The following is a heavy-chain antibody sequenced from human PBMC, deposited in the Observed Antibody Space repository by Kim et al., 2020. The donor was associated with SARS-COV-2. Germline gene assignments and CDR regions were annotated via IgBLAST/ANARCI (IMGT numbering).Heavy chain of an antibody. CDR2: N. V-gene: IGHV6-1*01. Sequence: NDYADSVKSRITINPATSKNQFSLQLNSVTPEDTAVYYCARQYAGGFDVWGQGSMVTVSS. J-gene: IGHJ3*01. CDR3: ARQYAGGFDV.